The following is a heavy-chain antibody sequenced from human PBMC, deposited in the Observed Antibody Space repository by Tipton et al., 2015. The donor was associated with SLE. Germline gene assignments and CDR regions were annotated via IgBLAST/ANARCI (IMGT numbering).Heavy chain of an antibody. D-gene: IGHD5-18*01. CDR1: GGSISSGGYY. CDR3: ARGVPPRTAMGYYYYYYYMDV. Sequence: TLSLTCTVSGGSISSGGYYWSWIRQHPGKGLEWIGEVNHGGSTNYNPSLKSRVTISVDTSKNQFSLKLSSVTAADTAVYYCARGVPPRTAMGYYYYYYYMDVWGKGTTVTVSS. J-gene: IGHJ6*03. CDR2: VNHGGST. V-gene: IGHV4-31*03.